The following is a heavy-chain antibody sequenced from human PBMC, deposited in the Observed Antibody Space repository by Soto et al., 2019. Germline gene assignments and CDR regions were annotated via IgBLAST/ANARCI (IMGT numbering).Heavy chain of an antibody. J-gene: IGHJ6*02. CDR2: IIPIFGTA. V-gene: IGHV1-69*13. CDR3: ARARGGGNSYYYYGMDV. CDR1: GGTFSSYA. Sequence: ASVKVSCKASGGTFSSYAISWVRQAPGQGLEWMGGIIPIFGTANYAQKFQGRVTITADESTSTAYMELSSLRSEDTAVYYCARARGGGNSYYYYGMDVWGQGTTVTVSS. D-gene: IGHD3-16*01.